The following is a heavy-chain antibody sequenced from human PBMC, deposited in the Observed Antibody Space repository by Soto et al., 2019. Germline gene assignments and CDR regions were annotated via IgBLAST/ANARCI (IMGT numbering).Heavy chain of an antibody. J-gene: IGHJ5*01. V-gene: IGHV1-69*13. Sequence: SVKVSCKASGGTFSSYAISWVRQAPGQGLEWMGGIIPIFGTANYAQKFQGRVTITADESTSTAYMELSSLRSEDTAVYYCASGTYYYDSSGYDWFDSWGQGTLVTVSS. CDR2: IIPIFGTA. D-gene: IGHD3-22*01. CDR1: GGTFSSYA. CDR3: ASGTYYYDSSGYDWFDS.